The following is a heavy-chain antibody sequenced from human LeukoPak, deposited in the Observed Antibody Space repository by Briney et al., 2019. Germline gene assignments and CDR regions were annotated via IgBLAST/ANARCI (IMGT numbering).Heavy chain of an antibody. J-gene: IGHJ4*02. Sequence: ASVKVSCKASGGTFSSYAISWVRQAPGQGLEWMGWMNPNSGNTGYAQKFQGRVTITRNTSISTAYMELSSLRSEDTAVYYCARGVWYSSSNYFDYWGQGTLVTVSS. CDR1: GGTFSSYA. D-gene: IGHD6-6*01. CDR3: ARGVWYSSSNYFDY. V-gene: IGHV1-8*03. CDR2: MNPNSGNT.